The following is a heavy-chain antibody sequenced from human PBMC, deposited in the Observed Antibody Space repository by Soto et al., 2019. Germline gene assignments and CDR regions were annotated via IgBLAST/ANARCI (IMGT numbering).Heavy chain of an antibody. CDR2: IYYSGST. CDR3: ARALGGSGRGPGNFDY. D-gene: IGHD3-10*01. V-gene: IGHV4-59*01. J-gene: IGHJ4*02. Sequence: SETLSLTCTVSGGSISSYYWSWIRQPPGKGLEWIGYIYYSGSTNYNPSLKSRVTISVDTSKNQFSLKLSSVTAVDTAVYYCARALGGSGRGPGNFDYWGQGTLVTVSS. CDR1: GGSISSYY.